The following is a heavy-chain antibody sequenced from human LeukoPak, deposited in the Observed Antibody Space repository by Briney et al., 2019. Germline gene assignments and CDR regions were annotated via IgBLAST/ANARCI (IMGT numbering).Heavy chain of an antibody. CDR1: GFTFSSYA. Sequence: GGSLRLSCAASGFTFSSYAMSWVRRAPGKGLEGVSAISGSGGSTYYADSVKDRFTISRDNSKNTLYLQMNSLRAEDTAVYYCAKEGGNYYDSSGYPLGYWGQGTLVTVSS. CDR3: AKEGGNYYDSSGYPLGY. J-gene: IGHJ4*02. V-gene: IGHV3-23*01. CDR2: ISGSGGST. D-gene: IGHD3-22*01.